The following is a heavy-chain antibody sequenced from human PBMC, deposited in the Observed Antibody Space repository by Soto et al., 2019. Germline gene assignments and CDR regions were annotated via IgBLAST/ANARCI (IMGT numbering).Heavy chain of an antibody. Sequence: ASVKVSCKVSGYTLTELSMHWVRQAPGKGLEWMGGFDPEDGDTIYAQKFQGRVTMTRDTSTSTVYMELSSLRSEDTAVYYCARDEGRMRQQLDNDGMDVWGQGTTVTVSS. V-gene: IGHV1-24*01. D-gene: IGHD6-13*01. J-gene: IGHJ6*02. CDR2: FDPEDGDT. CDR1: GYTLTELS. CDR3: ARDEGRMRQQLDNDGMDV.